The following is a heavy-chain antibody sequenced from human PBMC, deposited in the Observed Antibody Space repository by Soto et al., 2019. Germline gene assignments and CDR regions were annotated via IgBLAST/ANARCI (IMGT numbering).Heavy chain of an antibody. CDR2: ISGSGGST. CDR1: GFTFSSYA. CDR3: AKDYDFWSGSMGHLDYYMDV. Sequence: PGGSLRLSCAASGFTFSSYAMSWVRQAPGKGLEWVSAISGSGGSTYYADSVKGRFTISRDSSKNTLYLQMNSLRAEDTAVYYCAKDYDFWSGSMGHLDYYMDVWGKGTTVTVSS. D-gene: IGHD3-3*01. V-gene: IGHV3-23*01. J-gene: IGHJ6*03.